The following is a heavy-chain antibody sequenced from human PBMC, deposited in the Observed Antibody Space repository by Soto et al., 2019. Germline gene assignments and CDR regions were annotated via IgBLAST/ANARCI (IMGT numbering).Heavy chain of an antibody. Sequence: QVQLVQSGAEVKKPGASVKVSCKASGYTFTSYGITWVRQAPGQGHEWVGWISAYNGNTNYAPKLQGRGTRTTGTSTGTAYMDLRSLRSDETAVYYCARDAAAGLSDYWGPGGLVSVS. D-gene: IGHD6-13*01. CDR3: ARDAAAGLSDY. CDR2: ISAYNGNT. V-gene: IGHV1-18*01. J-gene: IGHJ4*02. CDR1: GYTFTSYG.